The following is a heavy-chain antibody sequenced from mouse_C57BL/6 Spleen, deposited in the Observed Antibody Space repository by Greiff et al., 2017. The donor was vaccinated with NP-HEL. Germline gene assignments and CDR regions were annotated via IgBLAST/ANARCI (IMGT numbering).Heavy chain of an antibody. CDR1: GYAFSSSW. D-gene: IGHD1-1*01. Sequence: QVQLQQSGPELVKPGASVKISCKASGYAFSSSWMNWVKQRPGKGLEWIGRIYPGDGDTNYNGKFKGKATLTADKSSSTAYMQLSSLTSEDSAVYVCARAYGSSYDYFDYWGQGTTLTVSS. CDR3: ARAYGSSYDYFDY. J-gene: IGHJ2*01. V-gene: IGHV1-82*01. CDR2: IYPGDGDT.